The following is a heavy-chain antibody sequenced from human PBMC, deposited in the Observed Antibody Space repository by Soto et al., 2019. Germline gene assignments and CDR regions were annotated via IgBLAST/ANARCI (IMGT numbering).Heavy chain of an antibody. J-gene: IGHJ6*03. CDR2: ISGSGGST. V-gene: IGHV3-23*01. CDR1: GFTFSSYA. Sequence: GGSLRLSCAASGFTFSSYAMSWVRQAPGKGLEWVSAISGSGGSTYYADSVKGRFTISRDNSKNTLYLQMNSLRAEDTAVYYCAKPSKISFYYYYMDVWGKGTTVTVSS. CDR3: AKPSKISFYYYYMDV.